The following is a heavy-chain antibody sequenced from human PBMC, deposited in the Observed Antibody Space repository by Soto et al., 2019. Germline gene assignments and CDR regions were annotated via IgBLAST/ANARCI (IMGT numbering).Heavy chain of an antibody. V-gene: IGHV1-69*04. CDR3: VGDCSGGSCYGNWFDP. Sequence: GASVKVSCKASGGTFSSYAISWVRQAPGQGLEWMGRIIPILGIANYAQKFQGRVTITADKSTSTAYMELSSLRSEDTAVYYCVGDCSGGSCYGNWFDPWGQGTLVTVSS. CDR1: GGTFSSYA. D-gene: IGHD2-15*01. CDR2: IIPILGIA. J-gene: IGHJ5*02.